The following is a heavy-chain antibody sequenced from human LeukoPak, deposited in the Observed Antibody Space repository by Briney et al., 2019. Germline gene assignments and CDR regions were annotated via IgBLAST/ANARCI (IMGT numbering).Heavy chain of an antibody. Sequence: GGSLRLSCAASGFTFSRYTMNWVRQAPGKGLEWVSSISGRSTYIYYADSVKGRFTISRDNAKNSLFLQMNNLSPDDTAVYFCARDPYSGNYGNYYYYMDVWGKGTTVTISS. CDR2: ISGRSTYI. CDR3: ARDPYSGNYGNYYYYMDV. J-gene: IGHJ6*03. CDR1: GFTFSRYT. V-gene: IGHV3-21*06. D-gene: IGHD1-26*01.